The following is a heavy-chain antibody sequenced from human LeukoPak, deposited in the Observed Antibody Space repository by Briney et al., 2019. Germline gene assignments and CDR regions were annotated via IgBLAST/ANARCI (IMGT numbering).Heavy chain of an antibody. D-gene: IGHD1-26*01. J-gene: IGHJ6*02. CDR2: ISGSGGST. CDR1: GFTFSRYA. CDR3: AKEDSGTYPPVYYYYGMDV. V-gene: IGHV3-23*01. Sequence: PGGSLRLSCAASGFTFSRYAMTWVRQAPGNGLEWVSGISGSGGSTYYADSVKGRLTISRDNSKITLYLQMNSLTVEDTAVYYCAKEDSGTYPPVYYYYGMDVWGQGTTVTVSS.